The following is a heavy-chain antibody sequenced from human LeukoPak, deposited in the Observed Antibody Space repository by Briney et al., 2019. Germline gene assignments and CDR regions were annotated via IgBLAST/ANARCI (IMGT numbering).Heavy chain of an antibody. D-gene: IGHD5-12*01. Sequence: GASVTVSCKASGYTFTSYDINWVRQAPGQGLEWMGWMNPNSGNTGYAQKFQGRVTMTTNTSLSTAYMELSSLRSEDTAVYYCARGQGYSGYQDYWGQGTLVTVSS. V-gene: IGHV1-8*01. J-gene: IGHJ4*02. CDR1: GYTFTSYD. CDR3: ARGQGYSGYQDY. CDR2: MNPNSGNT.